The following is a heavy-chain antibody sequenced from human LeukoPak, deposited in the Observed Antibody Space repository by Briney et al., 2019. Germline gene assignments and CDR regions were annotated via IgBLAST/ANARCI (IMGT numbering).Heavy chain of an antibody. CDR1: GFTFSGYG. J-gene: IGHJ4*02. D-gene: IGHD4-23*01. CDR2: IWYDGSNK. Sequence: GRSLRLSCAASGFTFSGYGMHWVRQAPGKGLEWVAVIWYDGSNKYYADSVKGRFTISRDNSKNTLYLQMNSLRAEDTAVYYCARDDYGGNSVFDYWGQGTLVTVSS. CDR3: ARDDYGGNSVFDY. V-gene: IGHV3-33*01.